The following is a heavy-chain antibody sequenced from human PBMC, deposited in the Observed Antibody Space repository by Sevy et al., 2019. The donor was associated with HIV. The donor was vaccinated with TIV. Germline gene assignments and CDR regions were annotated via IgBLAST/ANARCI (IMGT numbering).Heavy chain of an antibody. J-gene: IGHJ4*02. V-gene: IGHV3-48*01. D-gene: IGHD6-6*01. CDR1: GFTFSDYT. CDR3: ARKSTSSDY. Sequence: GGSLRLSCAASGFTFSDYTMNWVRQAPGKGLEWVSYITSSSSAIYYADSVKGRFTTSRENAKNSLYLQMNSLRAEDTAVYYCARKSTSSDYWGQGTLVTVSS. CDR2: ITSSSSAI.